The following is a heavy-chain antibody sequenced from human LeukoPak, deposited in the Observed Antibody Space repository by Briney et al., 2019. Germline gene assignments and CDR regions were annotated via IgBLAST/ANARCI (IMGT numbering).Heavy chain of an antibody. J-gene: IGHJ4*02. D-gene: IGHD5-18*01. Sequence: GGSLRLSCVASGFAFSDDSMNWVRQPPGKGLEWVSSISSTSTYIYYADSVKGRFTISRDNARNSLFLQMNNLRVDDSAVYYCAREYTAMAYHYWGQGTLVTVPS. CDR1: GFAFSDDS. CDR2: ISSTSTYI. V-gene: IGHV3-21*01. CDR3: AREYTAMAYHY.